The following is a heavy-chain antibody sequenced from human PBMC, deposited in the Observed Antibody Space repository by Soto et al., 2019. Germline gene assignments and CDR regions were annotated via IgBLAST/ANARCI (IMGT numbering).Heavy chain of an antibody. J-gene: IGHJ1*01. CDR3: ARLFKDSSGYSAYFQH. V-gene: IGHV1-3*01. CDR1: GYTFTSYA. Sequence: ASVKVSCKASGYTFTSYAMHWVRQAPGQRLEWMGWINAGNGNTKYSQTFQGRVTITRDTSASTAYMELSSLRSEDTAVYYCARLFKDSSGYSAYFQHWGQGTLVTVSS. D-gene: IGHD3-22*01. CDR2: INAGNGNT.